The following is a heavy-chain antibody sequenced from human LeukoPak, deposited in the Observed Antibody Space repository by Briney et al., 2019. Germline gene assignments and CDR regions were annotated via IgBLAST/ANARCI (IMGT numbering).Heavy chain of an antibody. J-gene: IGHJ6*02. V-gene: IGHV1-69*04. Sequence: GASVKVSCKASGGTFSSYAISWVRQAPGQGLEWMGRIIPILGIANYAQKFQGRVTITADKSTSTAYMELSSLRSEDTAVYYCARAPGYDSTSGYYYYGMDVWGQGTTVTVSS. CDR3: ARAPGYDSTSGYYYYGMDV. CDR2: IIPILGIA. CDR1: GGTFSSYA. D-gene: IGHD5-12*01.